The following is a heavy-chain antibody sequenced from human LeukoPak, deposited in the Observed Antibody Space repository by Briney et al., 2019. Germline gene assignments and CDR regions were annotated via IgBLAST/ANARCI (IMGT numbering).Heavy chain of an antibody. Sequence: PSETLSLTCTVSGGSISSGGYYWSWIRQHPGKGLEWIGYIYYSGSTYYNPSLKSRVTISVDTSKNQFSLKLSSVTAADTAVYYCVRSEVAAPNNWFDPWGQGTLVTVSS. J-gene: IGHJ5*02. CDR1: GGSISSGGYY. V-gene: IGHV4-31*03. CDR2: IYYSGST. D-gene: IGHD2-15*01. CDR3: VRSEVAAPNNWFDP.